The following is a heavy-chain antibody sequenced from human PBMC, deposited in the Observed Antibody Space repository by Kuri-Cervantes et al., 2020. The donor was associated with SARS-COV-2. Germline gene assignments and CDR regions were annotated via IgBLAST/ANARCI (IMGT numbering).Heavy chain of an antibody. CDR3: TPYCSSTSCYSLKRGYYYYGMDV. Sequence: GESLKISCAASGFTFSDYYMSWIRQAPGKGLEWVSYISSSGSTIYYAASVKGRFTVSRDDSKSIAYLQMNSLKTEDTAVYYCTPYCSSTSCYSLKRGYYYYGMDVWGQGTTVTVSS. CDR1: GFTFSDYY. D-gene: IGHD2-2*01. CDR2: ISSSGSTI. V-gene: IGHV3-11*01. J-gene: IGHJ6*02.